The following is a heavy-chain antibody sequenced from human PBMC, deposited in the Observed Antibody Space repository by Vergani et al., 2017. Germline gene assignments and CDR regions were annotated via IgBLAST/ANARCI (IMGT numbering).Heavy chain of an antibody. CDR2: INPSGGST. CDR3: AYRYCSSTSCYGYYYYYMDV. V-gene: IGHV1-46*01. CDR1: GYTFTNYY. D-gene: IGHD2-2*01. Sequence: QVLLVQSGAEVKKPGASVRVSCKTSGYTFTNYYIHWVRQAPGQGLEWMGIINPSGGSTTYAQQFQGRLTMTRDTSTSTVYMDLSNLRSEDTAVYYCAYRYCSSTSCYGYYYYYMDVWGKGTTVTVSS. J-gene: IGHJ6*03.